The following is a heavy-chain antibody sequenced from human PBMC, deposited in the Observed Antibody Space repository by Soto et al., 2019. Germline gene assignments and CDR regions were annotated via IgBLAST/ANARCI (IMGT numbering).Heavy chain of an antibody. CDR3: ATITYYYGSGSYYSLDY. D-gene: IGHD3-10*01. Sequence: SETLSLTCTVFGGSVNSGGYYWTWIRRHPGKGLEWIGYIYYSGSSYYNPSLKSRVTLSLDTSKNQFSLKLSSVTAADTAVYYCATITYYYGSGSYYSLDYWGQGTMVTVSS. V-gene: IGHV4-31*03. CDR1: GGSVNSGGYY. CDR2: IYYSGSS. J-gene: IGHJ4*02.